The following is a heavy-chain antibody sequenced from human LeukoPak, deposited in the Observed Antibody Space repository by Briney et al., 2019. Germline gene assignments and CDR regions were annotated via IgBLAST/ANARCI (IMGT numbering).Heavy chain of an antibody. D-gene: IGHD5-12*01. V-gene: IGHV3-30*18. J-gene: IGHJ4*02. CDR1: GYTFNNYE. CDR2: ISHDGSNT. CDR3: AKEMKPWMHFDY. Sequence: GGSLRLSCAASGYTFNNYEMNWVRQAPGKGLEWVAVISHDGSNTDYTDSVKGRFTISRDNSKNTLYLQMNSLRAEDTAVYYCAKEMKPWMHFDYWGQGTLVTVSS.